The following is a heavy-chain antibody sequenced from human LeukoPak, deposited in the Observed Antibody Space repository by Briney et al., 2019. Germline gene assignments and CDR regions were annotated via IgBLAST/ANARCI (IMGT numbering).Heavy chain of an antibody. Sequence: SETLSLTCTVSGGSISSYYWSWIRQPPGKGLEWIGYIYYSGSTNYNPSLKSRVTISVDTSKNQFSLKLSSVTAAGTAVYYCARVVRGVIIYSDYWGQGTLVTVSS. J-gene: IGHJ4*02. D-gene: IGHD3-10*01. CDR1: GGSISSYY. CDR3: ARVVRGVIIYSDY. CDR2: IYYSGST. V-gene: IGHV4-59*01.